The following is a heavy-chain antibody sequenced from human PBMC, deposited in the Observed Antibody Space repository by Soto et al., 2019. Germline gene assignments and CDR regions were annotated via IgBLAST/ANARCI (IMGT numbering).Heavy chain of an antibody. CDR2: IYYSGST. V-gene: IGHV4-59*01. CDR1: GVSISSYY. J-gene: IGHJ5*02. Sequence: SETLSLTCTVSGVSISSYYWSWIRQPPGKGLEWIGYIYYSGSTNYNPSLKSRVTISVDTSKNQFSLKLSSVTAADTAVYYCARDHGNYARRDWFDPWGQGTLVTVSS. D-gene: IGHD4-4*01. CDR3: ARDHGNYARRDWFDP.